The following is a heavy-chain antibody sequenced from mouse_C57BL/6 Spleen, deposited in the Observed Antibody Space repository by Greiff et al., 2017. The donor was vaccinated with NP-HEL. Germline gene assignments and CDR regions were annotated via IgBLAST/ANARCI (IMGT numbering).Heavy chain of an antibody. Sequence: QVQLQQPGAELVRPGSSVKLSCKASGYTFTSYWMHWVKQRPIQGLEWIGNIDPSDSATHYNQKFKDKATLTVDKSSSTAYMQLSSLTSEDSAVYYCARCWTYAMDYWGQGTSVTVSS. J-gene: IGHJ4*01. CDR2: IDPSDSAT. CDR3: ARCWTYAMDY. CDR1: GYTFTSYW. V-gene: IGHV1-52*01.